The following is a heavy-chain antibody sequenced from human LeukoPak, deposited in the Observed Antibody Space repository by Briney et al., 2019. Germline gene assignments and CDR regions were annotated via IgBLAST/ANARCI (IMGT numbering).Heavy chain of an antibody. J-gene: IGHJ4*02. CDR1: GFTFSSYA. CDR3: AKDRYCSSTTCSRYFDY. CDR2: ISLIGGST. V-gene: IGHV3-23*01. D-gene: IGHD2-2*01. Sequence: GGSLRLSRAASGFTFSSYAMSWVRQAPGKGLEWVSAISLIGGSTHYADSVKGRFTISGDNSMNTLYLQMNSLSAEDTAVYYCAKDRYCSSTTCSRYFDYWGQGTLVTVSS.